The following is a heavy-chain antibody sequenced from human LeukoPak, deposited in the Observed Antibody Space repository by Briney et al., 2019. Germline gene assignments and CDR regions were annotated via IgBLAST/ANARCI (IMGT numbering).Heavy chain of an antibody. CDR3: ARAALGRIQLWYPDYYGMDV. CDR2: ISGSGSTI. Sequence: PGGSLRLSCAASGFTFSNYYMSWIRQAPGKGLEWVSYISGSGSTIYYADSVKGRFTISRDNAKNSLYLQMNSLRAEDTAVYYCARAALGRIQLWYPDYYGMDVWGQGTTVTVSS. D-gene: IGHD5-18*01. CDR1: GFTFSNYY. J-gene: IGHJ6*02. V-gene: IGHV3-11*01.